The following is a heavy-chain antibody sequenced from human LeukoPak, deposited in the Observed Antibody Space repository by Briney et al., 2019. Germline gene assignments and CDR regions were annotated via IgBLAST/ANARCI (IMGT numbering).Heavy chain of an antibody. CDR3: ARGYCSSTSCYKGSWFDP. D-gene: IGHD2-2*02. CDR1: GGSFSGYY. Sequence: SETLSLTCAVYGGSFSGYYWSWIRQPPGKGLEWIGEINHSGSTNYNPSLKSRVTISVDTSKNQFSLKLSSVTAADTAVYYCARGYCSSTSCYKGSWFDPWGQGTLVTASS. V-gene: IGHV4-34*01. J-gene: IGHJ5*02. CDR2: INHSGST.